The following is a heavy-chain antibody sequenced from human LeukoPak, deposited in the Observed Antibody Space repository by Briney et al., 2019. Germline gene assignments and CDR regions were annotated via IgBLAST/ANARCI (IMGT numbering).Heavy chain of an antibody. V-gene: IGHV3-23*01. D-gene: IGHD1-26*01. Sequence: GGSLRLSCAASGFTFSSSAMSWVRQAPGKGLEWVSAISGGGGSTFYADSVQGRFTISRDSSKNTMYLQMNSLRAEDTAVYYCARTVGATDSLDYWGQGTLVTVSS. CDR1: GFTFSSSA. J-gene: IGHJ4*02. CDR3: ARTVGATDSLDY. CDR2: ISGGGGST.